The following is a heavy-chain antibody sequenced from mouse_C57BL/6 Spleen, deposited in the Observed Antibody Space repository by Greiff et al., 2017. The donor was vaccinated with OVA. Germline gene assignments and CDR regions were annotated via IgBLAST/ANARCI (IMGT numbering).Heavy chain of an antibody. J-gene: IGHJ3*01. D-gene: IGHD1-1*01. CDR2: IYPRDGST. V-gene: IGHV1-78*01. CDR3: ARCSYYANAWFAY. CDR1: GYTFTDHT. Sequence: VQLQQSDAELVKPGASVKISCKVSGYTFTDHTIHWMKQRPEQGLEWIGYIYPRDGSTKYNEKFKGKATLTADKSSSTAYMQLNSLTSEDSAVXFCARCSYYANAWFAYWGQGTLVTVSA.